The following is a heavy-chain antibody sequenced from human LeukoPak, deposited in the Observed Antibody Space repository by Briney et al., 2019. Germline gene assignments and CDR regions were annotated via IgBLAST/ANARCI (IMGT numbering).Heavy chain of an antibody. D-gene: IGHD6-19*01. CDR3: ARAVAGTMGY. Sequence: GSLRFSCAASGFTFSSYSMNWVRQAPGKGLEWVSSISSSSSYICYADSVKGRFTISRDNAKNSLYLQMNSLRAEDTAVYYCARAVAGTMGYWGQGTLVTVSS. CDR2: ISSSSSYI. CDR1: GFTFSSYS. J-gene: IGHJ4*02. V-gene: IGHV3-21*01.